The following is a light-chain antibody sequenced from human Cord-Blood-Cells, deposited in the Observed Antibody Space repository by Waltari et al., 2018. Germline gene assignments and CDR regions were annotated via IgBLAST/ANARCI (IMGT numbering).Light chain of an antibody. V-gene: IGKV1-39*01. CDR2: ASS. J-gene: IGKJ1*01. CDR3: QQTYSTPT. CDR1: QSISSY. Sequence: DIQMTQSPSSLSASVGDRVTITCRASQSISSYLNWYQQKPGKAPKLLIYASSSLQSGVPSRFSGSGSGTDFTLTIRSLQPEAFATYYCQQTYSTPTFRQGTKVEIK.